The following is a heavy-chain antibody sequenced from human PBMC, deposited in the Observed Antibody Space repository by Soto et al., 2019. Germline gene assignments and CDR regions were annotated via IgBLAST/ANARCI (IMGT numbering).Heavy chain of an antibody. V-gene: IGHV3-23*01. Sequence: EVHLSESGGGVVQPGGSLRLSCVVSGFTFSDYAMDWVRQAPGKGLEWVSEISATGGTTNYADSVKGRYTISRDNSNNTLYLQLPNLRAEDTAMFYCAKASSAWYGSKNYYFDSWGQGALVTVSS. CDR3: AKASSAWYGSKNYYFDS. CDR1: GFTFSDYA. CDR2: ISATGGTT. J-gene: IGHJ4*02. D-gene: IGHD6-19*01.